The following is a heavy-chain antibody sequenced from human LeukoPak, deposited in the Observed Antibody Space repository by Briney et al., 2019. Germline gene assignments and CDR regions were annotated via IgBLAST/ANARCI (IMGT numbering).Heavy chain of an antibody. J-gene: IGHJ5*02. Sequence: DSVKVSCKASGYTFTSYDINWVRQATGRGLEWMGWMNPNSGNTGYAQKFQGRVTMTRNTSISTAYMELSSLGSEDTAVYYCARGEEQLVPWGQGTLVTVSS. D-gene: IGHD6-6*01. CDR2: MNPNSGNT. CDR3: ARGEEQLVP. CDR1: GYTFTSYD. V-gene: IGHV1-8*01.